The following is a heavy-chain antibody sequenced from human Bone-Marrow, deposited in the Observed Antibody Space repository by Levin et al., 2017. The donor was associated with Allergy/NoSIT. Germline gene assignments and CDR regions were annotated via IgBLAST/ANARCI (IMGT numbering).Heavy chain of an antibody. V-gene: IGHV3-7*01. CDR2: IKEDGSEK. J-gene: IGHJ5*02. CDR1: GFTFSNSW. D-gene: IGHD3-10*01. CDR3: ERDQFRRAEIGARWFDP. Sequence: GGSLRLSCAASGFTFSNSWMSWVRQAPGKGLEWVANIKEDGSEKYYVDSVKGRFTISRDNAKNSLFVQMNSLRVEDTAVYYCERDQFRRAEIGARWFDPWGQGTLVTVSS.